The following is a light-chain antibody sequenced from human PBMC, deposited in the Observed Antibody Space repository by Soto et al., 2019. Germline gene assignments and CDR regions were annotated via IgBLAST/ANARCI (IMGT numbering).Light chain of an antibody. V-gene: IGKV1-39*01. CDR3: QQSYTSPVT. CDR1: QSISSY. CDR2: GAS. J-gene: IGKJ4*01. Sequence: DIQMTQSPSSLSASVGDSVTITCLASQSISSYLNWYEQTPGKAPNLLIYGASNLQSGVPSRFSGGGSGTDFTLTISSLQPEDFGTYYCQQSYTSPVTFGGGTKVDIK.